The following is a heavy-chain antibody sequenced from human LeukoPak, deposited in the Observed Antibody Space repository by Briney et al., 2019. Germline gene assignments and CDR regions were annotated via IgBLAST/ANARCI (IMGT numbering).Heavy chain of an antibody. CDR1: SESFSGYY. CDR2: INHSRST. CDR3: ARARGTVAIDY. Sequence: SETLSLTCAVYSESFSGYYWTWIRQPPGKGLEWIGEINHSRSTNYNPSLKSRVTLSADTSKNQFSLKMRSVTAADTAVYYCARARGTVAIDYWGQGTLVTVSS. D-gene: IGHD5-12*01. J-gene: IGHJ4*02. V-gene: IGHV4-34*01.